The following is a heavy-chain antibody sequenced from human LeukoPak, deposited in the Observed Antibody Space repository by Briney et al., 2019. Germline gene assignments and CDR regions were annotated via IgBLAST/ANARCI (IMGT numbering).Heavy chain of an antibody. CDR1: GGSISSYY. V-gene: IGHV4-59*01. Sequence: SETLSLTCTVSGGSISSYYWSWIRQPPGKGLEWIGYIYHSGSTNYNPSLKSRVTISIDKSKKQFSLKLISVTAADTAIYYCARVGGMTTINNAAFDIWGQGTMVTVSS. J-gene: IGHJ3*02. D-gene: IGHD5-24*01. CDR3: ARVGGMTTINNAAFDI. CDR2: IYHSGST.